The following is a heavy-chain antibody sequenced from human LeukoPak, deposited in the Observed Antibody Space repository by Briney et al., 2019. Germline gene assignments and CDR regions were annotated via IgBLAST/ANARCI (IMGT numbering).Heavy chain of an antibody. Sequence: PSETLSLTCAAYGGSFSGYYWSWIRQPPGKGLEWIGEINHSGSTNYNPSLKSRVTISVDTSKNQFSLKLSSVTAADTAVYYCARRNDPWGQGTLVTVSS. CDR1: GGSFSGYY. CDR3: ARRNDP. J-gene: IGHJ5*02. V-gene: IGHV4-34*01. CDR2: INHSGST.